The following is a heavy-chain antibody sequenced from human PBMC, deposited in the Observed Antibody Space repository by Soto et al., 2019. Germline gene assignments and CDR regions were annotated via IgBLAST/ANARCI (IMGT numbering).Heavy chain of an antibody. Sequence: SVKVSCKASGGTFSSYAISWVRQAPGQGLEWMGGIIPIFGTANYAQKFQGRVTITADESTSTAYMELSSLRSEDTAVYYCARGLGYCISTSCYFRFDPWGQGTLVTISS. D-gene: IGHD2-2*01. J-gene: IGHJ5*02. V-gene: IGHV1-69*13. CDR2: IIPIFGTA. CDR1: GGTFSSYA. CDR3: ARGLGYCISTSCYFRFDP.